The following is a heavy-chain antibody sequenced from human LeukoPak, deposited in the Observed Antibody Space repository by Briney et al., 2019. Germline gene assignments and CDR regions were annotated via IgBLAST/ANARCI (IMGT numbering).Heavy chain of an antibody. CDR3: ARDQTYSGSGIYTYFDY. CDR2: INHSGST. J-gene: IGHJ4*02. D-gene: IGHD3-10*01. Sequence: PSETLSLTCAVYGGSFSGYYWGWIRQPPGKGLEWIGEINHSGSTNYNPSLKSRVTISVDTSKNQFSLKLSSVTAADTAVYYCARDQTYSGSGIYTYFDYWGQGILVTVSS. V-gene: IGHV4-34*01. CDR1: GGSFSGYY.